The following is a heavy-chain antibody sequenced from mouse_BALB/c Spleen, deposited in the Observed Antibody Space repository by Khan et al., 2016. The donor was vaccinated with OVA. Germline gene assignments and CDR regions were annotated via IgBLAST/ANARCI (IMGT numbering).Heavy chain of an antibody. CDR3: ARDYGSLYWYVDV. CDR1: GISITSGNYR. J-gene: IGHJ1*01. D-gene: IGHD1-1*01. V-gene: IGHV3-5*02. CDR2: IYYSGTV. Sequence: EVQLQESGPGLVKPSQTVSLTCTVTGISITSGNYRWSWIRQFPGNKLEWIGNIYYSGTVTYNPSLTSRTTITRDTSKHQFFLEMNSLTAEDTATYYCARDYGSLYWYVDVWGAGTTVTVSS.